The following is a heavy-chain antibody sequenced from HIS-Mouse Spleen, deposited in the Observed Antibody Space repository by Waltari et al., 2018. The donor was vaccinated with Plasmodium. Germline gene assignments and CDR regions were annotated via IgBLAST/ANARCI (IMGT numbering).Heavy chain of an antibody. D-gene: IGHD6-6*01. CDR2: INHSGST. J-gene: IGHJ3*02. V-gene: IGHV4-34*01. Sequence: QVQLQQWGAGLLKPSETLSLTCAVYGGSFSGYYWHWIRPPPGKGLEWIGEINHSGSTNYNPSLKSRVTISVDTSKNQFSLKLSSVTAADTAVYYCARTPTKLAARDAFDIWGQGTMVTVSS. CDR1: GGSFSGYY. CDR3: ARTPTKLAARDAFDI.